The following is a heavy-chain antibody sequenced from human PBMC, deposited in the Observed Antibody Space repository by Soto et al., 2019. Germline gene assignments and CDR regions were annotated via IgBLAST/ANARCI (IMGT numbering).Heavy chain of an antibody. V-gene: IGHV5-51*01. CDR3: ARSATGSRYYYYYMDV. D-gene: IGHD3-9*01. CDR2: IYPGDSDT. J-gene: IGHJ6*03. Sequence: PGESLKISCKGSGYSFTSYWIGWVRQMPGKGLEWMGIIYPGDSDTRYSPSFQGQVTISADKSISTAYLQWSSLKASDTAMYYCARSATGSRYYYYYMDVWGKGTTVTVSS. CDR1: GYSFTSYW.